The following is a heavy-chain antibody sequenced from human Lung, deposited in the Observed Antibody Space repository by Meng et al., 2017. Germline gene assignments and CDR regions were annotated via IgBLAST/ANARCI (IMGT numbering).Heavy chain of an antibody. CDR2: INPDGSGQ. Sequence: GVSLRLSCAASGFTFRNYWMNWIRQVPGKGLEWVANINPDGSGQFYVDSVKGRFTISRDNAKNSLSLQMDGLRGEDTAIYYCTSVSVRILGDDKWGQGTLVTVSS. V-gene: IGHV3-7*01. CDR1: GFTFRNYW. CDR3: TSVSVRILGDDK. J-gene: IGHJ4*02. D-gene: IGHD3-9*01.